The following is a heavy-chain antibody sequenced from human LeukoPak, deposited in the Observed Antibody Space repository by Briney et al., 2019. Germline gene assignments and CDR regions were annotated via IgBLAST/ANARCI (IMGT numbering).Heavy chain of an antibody. CDR2: IYPGDSDT. J-gene: IGHJ3*02. CDR1: GYSFTSYW. V-gene: IGHV5-51*01. Sequence: GESLKISCKGSGYSFTSYWIGWVRQMPGKGLEWMGIIYPGDSDTRYSTSFQGQVTISADKSISTAYLQWSSLKASDTAMYYCARRYDYSNHYGAFDIWGQGTMVTVSS. CDR3: ARRYDYSNHYGAFDI. D-gene: IGHD4-11*01.